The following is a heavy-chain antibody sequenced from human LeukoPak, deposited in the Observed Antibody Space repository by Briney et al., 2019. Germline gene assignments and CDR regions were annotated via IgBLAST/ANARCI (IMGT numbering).Heavy chain of an antibody. CDR2: LSYDGSNK. Sequence: GGSLRLSCAASGFTFSSYAMHWVRQAPGKGLERVAVLSYDGSNKYYADSVKGRFTISRDNSKNTLYLQMNSLRAEDTAVYYCAELGITMIGGVWGKGTTVTISS. J-gene: IGHJ6*04. D-gene: IGHD3-10*02. CDR3: AELGITMIGGV. V-gene: IGHV3-30*04. CDR1: GFTFSSYA.